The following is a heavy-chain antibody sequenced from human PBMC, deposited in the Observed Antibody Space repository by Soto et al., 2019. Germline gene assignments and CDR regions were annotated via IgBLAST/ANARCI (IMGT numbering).Heavy chain of an antibody. V-gene: IGHV4-39*01. Sequence: SETLSLTCTVSGGSISSSSYYWGWIRQPPGKGLEWIGSIYYSGSTYYNPSLKSRVTISVDTSKNQFSLKLSSVTAADTAVYYCARLGPRGSGVQLDYWGQGTLVTVSS. CDR3: ARLGPRGSGVQLDY. CDR1: GGSISSSSYY. J-gene: IGHJ4*02. CDR2: IYYSGST. D-gene: IGHD3-10*01.